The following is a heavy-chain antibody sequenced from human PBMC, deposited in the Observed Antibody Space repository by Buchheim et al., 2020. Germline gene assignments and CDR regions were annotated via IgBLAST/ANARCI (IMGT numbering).Heavy chain of an antibody. CDR2: ISYDGSNK. CDR1: GFTFSSYA. D-gene: IGHD3-22*01. Sequence: QVQLVESGGGVVQPGRSLRLSCAASGFTFSSYAMHWVRQAPGKGLEWVAVISYDGSNKYYADSVKGRFTISRDNSKNTLYLQMNSLRAEDTAVYYCARDLLDGMIVVVHWGFDYWGQGTL. CDR3: ARDLLDGMIVVVHWGFDY. J-gene: IGHJ4*02. V-gene: IGHV3-30-3*01.